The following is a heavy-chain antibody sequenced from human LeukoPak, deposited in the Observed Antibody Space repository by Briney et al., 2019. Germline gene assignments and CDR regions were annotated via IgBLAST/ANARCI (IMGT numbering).Heavy chain of an antibody. Sequence: SVKVSCKASGGTFSSYAISWVRQAPGQGLEWMGGIIPIFGTANYAQKFQGRVTITADESTSTAYMELSSLRSEDTAVYYCARDGVYREGYYYYMDVWGKGTTVTVSS. CDR3: ARDGVYREGYYYYMDV. J-gene: IGHJ6*03. V-gene: IGHV1-69*01. CDR2: IIPIFGTA. D-gene: IGHD1-26*01. CDR1: GGTFSSYA.